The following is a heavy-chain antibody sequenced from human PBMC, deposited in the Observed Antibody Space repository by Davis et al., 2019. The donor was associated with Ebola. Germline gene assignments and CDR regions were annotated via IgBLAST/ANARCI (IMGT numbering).Heavy chain of an antibody. CDR2: ISDDGTNT. CDR1: GFTFSSFT. CDR3: TTWLVNHFDH. V-gene: IGHV3-23*01. Sequence: PGGSLRLSCAASGFTFSSFTMNWVRQAPGKGLEWVSTISDDGTNTHYADSVKGRFTISRDDSKNTVYLQMNTLRAEDTAVYYCTTWLVNHFDHWGQGTLVSVSS. D-gene: IGHD6-19*01. J-gene: IGHJ4*02.